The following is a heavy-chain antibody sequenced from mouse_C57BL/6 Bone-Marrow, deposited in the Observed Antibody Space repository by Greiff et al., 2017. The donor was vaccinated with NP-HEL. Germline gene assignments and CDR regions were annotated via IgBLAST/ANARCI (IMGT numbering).Heavy chain of an antibody. CDR2: ISNLAYSI. V-gene: IGHV5-15*01. D-gene: IGHD1-1*01. CDR1: GFTFSDYG. CDR3: ARHGNYYGSSYDAMDY. J-gene: IGHJ4*01. Sequence: EVKLMESGGGLVQPGGSLKLSCAASGFTFSDYGMAWVRQAPRKGPEWVAFISNLAYSIYYADTVTGRFTISRENAKNTLYLEMSSLRSEDTAMYYCARHGNYYGSSYDAMDYWGQGTSVTVSS.